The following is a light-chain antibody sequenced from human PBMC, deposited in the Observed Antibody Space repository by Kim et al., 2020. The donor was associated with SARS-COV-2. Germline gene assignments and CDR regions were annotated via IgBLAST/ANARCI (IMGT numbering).Light chain of an antibody. CDR1: SLRNYY. J-gene: IGLJ2*01. Sequence: ALGQTVRSTCQGDSLRNYYASWYQQKPGQAPVLVIYGKNNRPSGIPDRFSGSSSGNTASLTITGAQAEDEADYYCNSRDSSGNHVVFGGGTQLTVL. CDR2: GKN. V-gene: IGLV3-19*01. CDR3: NSRDSSGNHVV.